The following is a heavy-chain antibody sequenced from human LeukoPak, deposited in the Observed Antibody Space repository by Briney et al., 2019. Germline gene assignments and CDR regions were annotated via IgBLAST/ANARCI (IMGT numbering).Heavy chain of an antibody. J-gene: IGHJ4*02. CDR2: ITDSGGTT. CDR3: AKGGKDAMYYYDSSGYYPFDY. V-gene: IGHV3-23*01. Sequence: GGSLRLSCAASGFTFTTYAMSWVRQAPGKGLEWVSTITDSGGTTFYADSVKGRFTISRDNFKNTVYLQMNSLRAEDTAVYYCAKGGKDAMYYYDSSGYYPFDYWGQGTLVTVSS. CDR1: GFTFTTYA. D-gene: IGHD3-22*01.